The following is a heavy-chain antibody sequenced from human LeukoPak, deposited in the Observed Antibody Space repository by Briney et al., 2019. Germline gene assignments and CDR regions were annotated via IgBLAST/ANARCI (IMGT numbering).Heavy chain of an antibody. CDR3: AIINGAYTAMVRGRV. J-gene: IGHJ4*02. D-gene: IGHD5-18*01. CDR2: IRSKAYGGTT. CDR1: GFTFGDYA. V-gene: IGHV3-49*04. Sequence: AGGSLRLSCTASGFTFGDYAMSWVRQAPGKGLEWVGFIRSKAYGGTTEYADSVKGRFTISRDNAKNSLYLQMNSLRAEDTAVYYCAIINGAYTAMVRGRVWGQGTLVTVSS.